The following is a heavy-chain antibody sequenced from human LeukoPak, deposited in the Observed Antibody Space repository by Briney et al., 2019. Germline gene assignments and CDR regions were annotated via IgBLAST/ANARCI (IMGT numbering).Heavy chain of an antibody. CDR3: AKIHVGEGDGLDY. CDR1: GFTFSSYA. CDR2: ISGSGGST. J-gene: IGHJ4*02. D-gene: IGHD2-21*01. Sequence: GGSLRLSCAASGFTFSSYAMSWVRQASGKGLEWVSAISGSGGSTYYADSVKGRLTISRDNSKNTLYLQMNSLRAEDTAVYYCAKIHVGEGDGLDYWGQGTLVTVSS. V-gene: IGHV3-23*01.